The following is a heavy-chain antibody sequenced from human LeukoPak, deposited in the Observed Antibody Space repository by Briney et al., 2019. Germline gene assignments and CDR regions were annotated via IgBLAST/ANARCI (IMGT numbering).Heavy chain of an antibody. J-gene: IGHJ6*03. V-gene: IGHV3-30*03. CDR2: ISYDGSNK. CDR1: GFTFSSYG. Sequence: GGSLRLSCAASGFTFSSYGMHWVRQAPGKGLEWVAVISYDGSNKYYADSVKGRFTISRDNSKNTLYLQMNSLRSDDTAVYYCAREAYASGSFRTDYYYMDVWGKGTTVTISS. CDR3: AREAYASGSFRTDYYYMDV. D-gene: IGHD3-10*01.